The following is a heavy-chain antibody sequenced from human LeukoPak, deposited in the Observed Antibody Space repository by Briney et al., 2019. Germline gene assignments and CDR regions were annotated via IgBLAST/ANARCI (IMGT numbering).Heavy chain of an antibody. Sequence: GGSLRLSCAASGFTFSSYGMHWVRQAPGKGLEWVAVIWYDRSNKYYADSVKGRFTISRDNSKNTLYLQMNSLRAEDTAVYYCARGLLWFGESRGIDYWGQGTLVTVSS. CDR2: IWYDRSNK. D-gene: IGHD3-10*01. CDR3: ARGLLWFGESRGIDY. CDR1: GFTFSSYG. V-gene: IGHV3-33*01. J-gene: IGHJ4*02.